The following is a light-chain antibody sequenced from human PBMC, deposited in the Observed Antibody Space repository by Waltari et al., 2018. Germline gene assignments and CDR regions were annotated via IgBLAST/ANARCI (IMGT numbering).Light chain of an antibody. Sequence: QSVLTQPPSASGAPGQRVPISCPGSRSNIGNKTVNWYQQFPGTAPKLLISTNNLRPSGVPDRVSGSKSGTSASLAISGLQSEDEADYYCATWDDRLDGVVFGGGTKLTV. CDR3: ATWDDRLDGVV. J-gene: IGLJ3*02. CDR2: TNN. V-gene: IGLV1-44*01. CDR1: RSNIGNKT.